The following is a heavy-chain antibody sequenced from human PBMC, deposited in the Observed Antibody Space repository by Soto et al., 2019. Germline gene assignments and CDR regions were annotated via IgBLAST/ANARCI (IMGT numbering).Heavy chain of an antibody. CDR1: GYTFTSYY. V-gene: IGHV1-46*03. Sequence: ASVKVSCKASGYTFTSYYMHWVRQAPGQRLEWMGIINPSGGSTSYAQKFQGRVTMTRDTSTSTVYMELSSLRSEDTAVYYCARGLRDIVVVPAADYYYYYYMDVWGKGTTVTVSS. CDR3: ARGLRDIVVVPAADYYYYYYMDV. CDR2: INPSGGST. D-gene: IGHD2-2*01. J-gene: IGHJ6*03.